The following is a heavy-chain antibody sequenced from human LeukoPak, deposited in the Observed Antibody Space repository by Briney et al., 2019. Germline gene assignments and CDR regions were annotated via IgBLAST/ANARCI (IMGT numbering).Heavy chain of an antibody. V-gene: IGHV3-66*01. CDR3: ARVSWGTFDY. Sequence: GGSPRLSCAASGFTVSSNYMSWVRQAPGKGLEWVSVIYSGGSTYYADSVKGRFTISRDNSKNTLYLQMNSLRAGDTAVYYCARVSWGTFDYWGQGTLVTVSS. CDR2: IYSGGST. J-gene: IGHJ4*02. D-gene: IGHD7-27*01. CDR1: GFTVSSNY.